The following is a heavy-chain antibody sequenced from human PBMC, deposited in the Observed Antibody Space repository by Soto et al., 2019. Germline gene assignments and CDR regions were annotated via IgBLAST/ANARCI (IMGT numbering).Heavy chain of an antibody. J-gene: IGHJ4*02. CDR2: IIPVTGVA. CDR1: GGTFRTYT. V-gene: IGHV1-69*02. CDR3: ASHPLTGVVH. Sequence: QVQLVQSGAEVRKPGSSVKVSCKASGGTFRTYTFSWVRQAPGQGLEWMGRIIPVTGVANYAQNFHDRVTVSADESTRTAYMELRSLRSDDTAVYSCASHPLTGVVHWGQGTLVTVPS. D-gene: IGHD2-8*02.